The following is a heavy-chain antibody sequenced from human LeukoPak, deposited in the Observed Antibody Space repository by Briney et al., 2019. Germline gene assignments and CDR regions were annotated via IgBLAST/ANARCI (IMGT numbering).Heavy chain of an antibody. CDR3: ARGAPSDY. Sequence: SETLSPTCTVSGGSLSSGSISSYYWSWVRQPAGKGLEWIGRIYNSGTTNYNPSLKSRVTMSVDTSKNQLSLKLNSVTAADTAVYYCARGAPSDYWGQGTLVTVSS. CDR2: IYNSGTT. CDR1: GGSLSSGSISSYY. V-gene: IGHV4-4*07. J-gene: IGHJ4*02.